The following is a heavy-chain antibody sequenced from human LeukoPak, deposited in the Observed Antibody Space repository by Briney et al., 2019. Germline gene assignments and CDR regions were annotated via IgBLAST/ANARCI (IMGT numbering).Heavy chain of an antibody. CDR3: VRTAGIFWSGAYYFDS. CDR1: GDTFTSYD. CDR2: MNPNSGNT. V-gene: IGHV1-8*01. J-gene: IGHJ4*02. Sequence: ASVKVSCKASGDTFTSYDVNWVRQATGQGLEWMGWMNPNSGNTGYAQKFQGRVTMTRNTSINTAYIEVSSLRSEDTAVYYCVRTAGIFWSGAYYFDSWCQGTLVTVSS. D-gene: IGHD3-3*01.